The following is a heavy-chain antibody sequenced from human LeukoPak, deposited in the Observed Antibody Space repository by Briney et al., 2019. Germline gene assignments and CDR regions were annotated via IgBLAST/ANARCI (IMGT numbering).Heavy chain of an antibody. J-gene: IGHJ4*02. CDR1: GGTFSSYA. D-gene: IGHD5-18*01. V-gene: IGHV1-69*13. Sequence: VKVSCKASGGTFSSYAISWVXQAPGQGLEWMGGXIXIFGTANYAQKFQGRVTITADESTSTAYMELSSLRSEDTAVYYCARGWGYSYGNQQSPFDYWGQGTLVTVSS. CDR2: XIXIFGTA. CDR3: ARGWGYSYGNQQSPFDY.